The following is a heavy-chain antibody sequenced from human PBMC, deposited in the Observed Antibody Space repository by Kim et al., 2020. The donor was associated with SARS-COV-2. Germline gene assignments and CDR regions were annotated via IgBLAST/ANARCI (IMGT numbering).Heavy chain of an antibody. CDR2: IYYSGST. Sequence: SETLSLTCTVSGGSISSYYWSWIRQPPGKGLEWIGYIYYSGSTNYNPSLKSRVTISVDTSKNQFSLKLSSVTAADTAVYYCARGLHDYGGNIWSITPEYYFDYWGQGTLVTVSS. D-gene: IGHD4-17*01. CDR3: ARGLHDYGGNIWSITPEYYFDY. V-gene: IGHV4-59*13. CDR1: GGSISSYY. J-gene: IGHJ4*02.